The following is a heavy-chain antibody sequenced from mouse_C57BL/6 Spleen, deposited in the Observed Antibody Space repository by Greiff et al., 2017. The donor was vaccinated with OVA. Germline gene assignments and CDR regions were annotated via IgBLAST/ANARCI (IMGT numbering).Heavy chain of an antibody. CDR3: ALNYDYDGWFAY. V-gene: IGHV1-82*01. J-gene: IGHJ3*01. D-gene: IGHD2-4*01. CDR2: IYPGDGDT. Sequence: VKLMESEPELVKPGASVKISCKASGYAFSSSWMNWVKQRPGKGLEWIGRIYPGDGDTNYNGKFKGKATLTADKSSSTAYMQLSSLTSEDSAVYFCALNYDYDGWFAYWGQGTLVTVSA. CDR1: GYAFSSSW.